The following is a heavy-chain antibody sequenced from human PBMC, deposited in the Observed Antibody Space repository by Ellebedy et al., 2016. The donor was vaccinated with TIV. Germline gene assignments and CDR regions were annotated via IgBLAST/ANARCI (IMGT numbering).Heavy chain of an antibody. CDR2: ISGRGSST. CDR1: GFTFSDYA. D-gene: IGHD4-23*01. CDR3: AKVGYGGKPERGSFDF. Sequence: GGSLRLSCAASGFTFSDYAMAWVRQAPGKGLEWVSAISGRGSSTFSADSVMGRFTISRDNSKKTLYLQMNSLKAEDTAVYHCAKVGYGGKPERGSFDFWGQGTLVTVSS. J-gene: IGHJ4*02. V-gene: IGHV3-23*01.